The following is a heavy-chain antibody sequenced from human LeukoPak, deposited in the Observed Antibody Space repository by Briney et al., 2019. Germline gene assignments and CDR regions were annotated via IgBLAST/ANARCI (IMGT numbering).Heavy chain of an antibody. D-gene: IGHD3-22*01. J-gene: IGHJ3*02. CDR1: GGTFSSYA. Sequence: SVKVSCKASGGTFSSYAISWVRQAPGQGLEWMGGIIPIFGTANYAQKFQGRVTITADESTSTAYMELSSLRSEDTAVYYCARGYSSGYSRAHDAFDIWAQGTMVTVSS. CDR2: IIPIFGTA. V-gene: IGHV1-69*13. CDR3: ARGYSSGYSRAHDAFDI.